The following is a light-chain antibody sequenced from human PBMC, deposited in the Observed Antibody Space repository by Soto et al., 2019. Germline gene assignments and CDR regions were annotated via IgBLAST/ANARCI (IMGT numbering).Light chain of an antibody. CDR1: SSDVGGYNY. V-gene: IGLV2-14*01. CDR2: DVS. CDR3: TSYTSSSTVV. Sequence: QSALTQPASVSGSPGQSITISCTGTSSDVGGYNYVSWYQQHPGKAPKLMIYDVSNRPSGVSNRFSGSKSGNTASLTISGLHEEDDAYYYCTSYTSSSTVVFGGGTKVTVL. J-gene: IGLJ2*01.